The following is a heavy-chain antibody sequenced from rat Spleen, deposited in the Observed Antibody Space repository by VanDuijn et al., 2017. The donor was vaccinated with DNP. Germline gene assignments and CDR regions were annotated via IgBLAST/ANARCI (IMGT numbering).Heavy chain of an antibody. J-gene: IGHJ2*01. V-gene: IGHV5-7*01. CDR1: GFTFSDYY. CDR3: ARHVLPLRVWDY. Sequence: EVQLVESGGGLVQPGGSLKLSCAASGFTFSDYYMAWVRPAPTKGLEWVAYISYDGGTTNYADSVKGRFSISRDNTKNTLYLQRDSLRSWDTATYYCARHVLPLRVWDYWGQGVMVTVSS. D-gene: IGHD1-4*01. CDR2: ISYDGGTT.